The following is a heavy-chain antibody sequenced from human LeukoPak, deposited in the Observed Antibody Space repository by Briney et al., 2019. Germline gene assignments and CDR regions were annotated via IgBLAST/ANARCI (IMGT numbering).Heavy chain of an antibody. CDR1: GFTFSSYG. D-gene: IGHD3-10*01. Sequence: GGSLRLSCAASGFTFSSYGMSWVRQAPGKGLEWVSAISGSGGSTYYADSVKGRFTISRDNAKNTLYLQMNSLRAEDTAVYYCARDLGVYYYYYMDVWGKGTTVTISS. CDR2: ISGSGGST. J-gene: IGHJ6*03. CDR3: ARDLGVYYYYYMDV. V-gene: IGHV3-23*01.